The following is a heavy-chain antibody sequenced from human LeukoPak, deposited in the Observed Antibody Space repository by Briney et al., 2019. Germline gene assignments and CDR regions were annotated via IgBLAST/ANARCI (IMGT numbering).Heavy chain of an antibody. CDR3: ARMYYDFWSGYPDY. Sequence: PSETLSLTCTVSGGSISSYYWSWIRQPAGKGLEWIGHIYTSGSTNYNPSLKSRVTMSVDTSKNQFSLKLSSVTAADTAVYYCARMYYDFWSGYPDYWGQGTLVTVSS. CDR2: IYTSGST. J-gene: IGHJ4*02. V-gene: IGHV4-4*07. D-gene: IGHD3-3*01. CDR1: GGSISSYY.